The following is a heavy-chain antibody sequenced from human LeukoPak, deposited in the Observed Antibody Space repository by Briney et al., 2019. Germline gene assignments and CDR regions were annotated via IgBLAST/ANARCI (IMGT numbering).Heavy chain of an antibody. CDR3: AKDATHYYDSSGYN. Sequence: GGSLRLSCAASGFSFSSSSMSWVRQAPGEGLEWVSAISGTGGNTYYADSVKGRFTISRDNSKNTLYLQMNSLRAEDTAVYYCAKDATHYYDSSGYNWGQGTLVTVSS. J-gene: IGHJ4*02. V-gene: IGHV3-23*01. D-gene: IGHD3-22*01. CDR2: ISGTGGNT. CDR1: GFSFSSSS.